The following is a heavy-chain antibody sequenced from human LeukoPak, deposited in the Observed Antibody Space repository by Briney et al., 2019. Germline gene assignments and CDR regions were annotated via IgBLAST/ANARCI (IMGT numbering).Heavy chain of an antibody. D-gene: IGHD3-3*01. J-gene: IGHJ4*02. CDR1: GFTFSNAW. CDR3: TTGLRITIFGVVVDY. V-gene: IGHV3-15*01. Sequence: PGGSLRLSCAASGFTFSNAWMCWVRQAPGKGLEWVGRIKSKTDGGTTDYAAPVKGRFTISRDDSKNTLYLQMNSLKTEDTAVYYCTTGLRITIFGVVVDYWGQGTLVTVPS. CDR2: IKSKTDGGTT.